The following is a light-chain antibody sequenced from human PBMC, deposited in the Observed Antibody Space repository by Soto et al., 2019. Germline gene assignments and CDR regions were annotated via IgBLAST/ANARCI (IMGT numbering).Light chain of an antibody. Sequence: DVQITQSPSTLSSSVGYIVTIAFLASHSISIWLACYQQKPGKAPNILIYKASSLESGVPSRFSGSGSGTEFTLNIRRLQPDDFATYYCKKYSNYNTSQLGQGTXVEIK. CDR1: HSISIW. V-gene: IGKV1-5*03. CDR2: KAS. J-gene: IGKJ1*01. CDR3: KKYSNYNTSQ.